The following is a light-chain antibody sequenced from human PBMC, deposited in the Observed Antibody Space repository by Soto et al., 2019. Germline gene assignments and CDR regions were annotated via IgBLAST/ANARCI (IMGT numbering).Light chain of an antibody. V-gene: IGKV1-39*01. CDR3: QHTYTTPPN. CDR2: AAS. CDR1: QSITTY. Sequence: DIQMTQSPSSLSASVGDRVTITCRASQSITTYLNWYQEKPGKAPKLLIYAASSLESGVPSRFSGSGSGTDFTLTITGLQPEDSATYFCQHTYTTPPNFGGGTNVEIK. J-gene: IGKJ4*01.